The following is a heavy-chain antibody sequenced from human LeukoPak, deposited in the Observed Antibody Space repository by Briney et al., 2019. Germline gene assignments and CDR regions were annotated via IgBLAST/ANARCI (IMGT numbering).Heavy chain of an antibody. CDR2: INPDGSQK. Sequence: GGSLRLSCEASGFTFSRNWMSWVRQAPGKGLEWVASINPDGSQKFYVDSVKGRFTISRDNTKTSLYLEMNSLGAEDTAMYYCAKLLGTVTIYDYWGQGTRVTVSS. CDR1: GFTFSRNW. CDR3: AKLLGTVTIYDY. V-gene: IGHV3-7*01. D-gene: IGHD2/OR15-2a*01. J-gene: IGHJ4*02.